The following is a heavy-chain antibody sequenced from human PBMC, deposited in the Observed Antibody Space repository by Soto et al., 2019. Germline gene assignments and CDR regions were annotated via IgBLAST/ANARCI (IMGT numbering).Heavy chain of an antibody. CDR3: ARGVGSSPPRY. D-gene: IGHD1-26*01. Sequence: PSETLSLTCTISGGSISVYYWSWIRQPPGQALEWIGYIYDSGSPYYNPPLRSRVIISADTSKNQISLKLTSATAAATAVYYCARGVGSSPPRYWGRGTLVTVSS. V-gene: IGHV4-59*01. J-gene: IGHJ4*02. CDR1: GGSISVYY. CDR2: IYDSGSP.